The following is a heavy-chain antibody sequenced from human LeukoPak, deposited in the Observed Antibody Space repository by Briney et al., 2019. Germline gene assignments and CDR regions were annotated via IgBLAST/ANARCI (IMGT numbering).Heavy chain of an antibody. D-gene: IGHD6-19*01. Sequence: ASVKVSCTASGYTFTSYYMHWVRQAPGQGLEWMGRINPNSGGTNYAQKFQGRVTMTRDTSISTAYMELSRLRSDDTAVYYCARQTVAGHFDYWGQGTLVTVSS. CDR1: GYTFTSYY. J-gene: IGHJ4*02. CDR2: INPNSGGT. V-gene: IGHV1-2*06. CDR3: ARQTVAGHFDY.